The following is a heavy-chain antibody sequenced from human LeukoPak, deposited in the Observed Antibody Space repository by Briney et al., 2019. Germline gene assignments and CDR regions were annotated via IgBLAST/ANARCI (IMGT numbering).Heavy chain of an antibody. V-gene: IGHV4-39*07. CDR2: VYHSGST. Sequence: SETLSLTCAVSGGSISISKYYWAWIRQPPGKGLEWIGSVYHSGSTNYNPSLKSRVTISVDKSKNQFSLKLSSVTAADTAVYYCARDLAAAGYNWFDPWGQGTLVTVSS. CDR1: GGSISISKYY. CDR3: ARDLAAAGYNWFDP. J-gene: IGHJ5*02. D-gene: IGHD6-13*01.